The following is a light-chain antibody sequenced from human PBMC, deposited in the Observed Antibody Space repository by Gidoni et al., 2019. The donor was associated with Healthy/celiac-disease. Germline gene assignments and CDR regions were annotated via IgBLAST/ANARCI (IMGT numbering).Light chain of an antibody. V-gene: IGKV3-11*01. J-gene: IGKJ5*01. Sequence: EIVLTQSPATLSLSPGERATLSCRASQSVSSYLAWYQQKPGQAPRLLIYDASNRATGIPARFSGRGSGTDFTLTISSLEPEDFAVYYCQQRSNWPPITFXXXTRLEIK. CDR1: QSVSSY. CDR2: DAS. CDR3: QQRSNWPPIT.